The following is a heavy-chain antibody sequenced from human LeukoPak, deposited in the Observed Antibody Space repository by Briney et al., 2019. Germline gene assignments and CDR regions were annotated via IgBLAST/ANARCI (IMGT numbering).Heavy chain of an antibody. CDR2: IYYTGST. CDR3: ARSDGAGATDY. D-gene: IGHD1-26*01. Sequence: SETLSLTCSVSGGSISSHYWSWMRQPPGKGLEWIGYIYYTGSTDYNPSLKSRVTISVDTSTNQLSLKLSSVTAADAAVYYCARSDGAGATDYWGQGTLVTVSS. V-gene: IGHV4-59*11. J-gene: IGHJ4*02. CDR1: GGSISSHY.